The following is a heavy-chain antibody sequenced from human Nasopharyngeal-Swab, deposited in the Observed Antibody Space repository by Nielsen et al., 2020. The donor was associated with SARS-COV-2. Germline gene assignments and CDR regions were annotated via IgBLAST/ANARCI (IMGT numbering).Heavy chain of an antibody. CDR3: AKAPRYYFGSGSFYFEY. Sequence: GESPKISCAASGFTFSSHWMHWVRQAPGKGLVWVSRVNNDEISTSYADSVKGRFTISRDNAKNMLYLQMNSLRAEDTAVYYCAKAPRYYFGSGSFYFEYWGQGTLVTVSA. D-gene: IGHD3-10*01. CDR1: GFTFSSHW. V-gene: IGHV3-74*01. J-gene: IGHJ4*02. CDR2: VNNDEIST.